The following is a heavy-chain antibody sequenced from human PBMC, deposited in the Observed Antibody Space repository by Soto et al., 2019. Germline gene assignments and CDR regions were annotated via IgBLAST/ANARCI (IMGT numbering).Heavy chain of an antibody. Sequence: ASVKVSCKASGYTFTNYGISWVRQAPGQGLEWMGWISAYNGNTDYAQKFQGRVTMTTDASTSTVYMELRSLRSDDTAVYFCARAASLSYYYAVDVWGQGTTVTVSS. CDR1: GYTFTNYG. CDR3: ARAASLSYYYAVDV. J-gene: IGHJ6*02. V-gene: IGHV1-18*01. CDR2: ISAYNGNT.